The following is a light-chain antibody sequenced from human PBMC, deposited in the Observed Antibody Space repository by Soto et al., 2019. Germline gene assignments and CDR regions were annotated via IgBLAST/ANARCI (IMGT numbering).Light chain of an antibody. J-gene: IGKJ1*01. CDR3: QQYINLWT. V-gene: IGKV3D-15*01. CDR1: QSVDTN. CDR2: LTS. Sequence: EIVLTQSPATLSLSPGERAALSCRASQSVDTNLAWYQQKPGQAPRLLIYLTSNRAAGIPARFSGSGSGTEFTLTISSLQSEDFAVYYCQQYINLWTFGQGTKVDI.